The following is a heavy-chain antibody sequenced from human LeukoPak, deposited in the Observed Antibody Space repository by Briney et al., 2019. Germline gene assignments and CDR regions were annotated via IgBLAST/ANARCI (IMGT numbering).Heavy chain of an antibody. D-gene: IGHD5-12*01. CDR1: GFTLRNHW. J-gene: IGHJ4*02. CDR2: IDSDGSTR. Sequence: GGSLRLSCAASGFTLRNHWIHWVRQAPGKGLVWVSRIDSDGSTRNYADSVKGRFTISRDNAKNTVYLQMNSLSVEDTAVYYCARDLRDYDYWGQGTLVTVSS. V-gene: IGHV3-74*01. CDR3: ARDLRDYDY.